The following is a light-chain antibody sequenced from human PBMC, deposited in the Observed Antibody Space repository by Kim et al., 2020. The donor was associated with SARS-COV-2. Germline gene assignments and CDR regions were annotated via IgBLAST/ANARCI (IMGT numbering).Light chain of an antibody. CDR2: DAS. J-gene: IGKJ2*01. CDR1: KHSSSW. V-gene: IGKV1-5*01. Sequence: ASLGGRGATTYRARKHSSSWLAWYQQKPGRDPNHLIYDASSMESGVPSRCSGSGSETDFTLTISSLQPDDFATYYCQQYNSYSPHTFGQGTKLEI. CDR3: QQYNSYSPHT.